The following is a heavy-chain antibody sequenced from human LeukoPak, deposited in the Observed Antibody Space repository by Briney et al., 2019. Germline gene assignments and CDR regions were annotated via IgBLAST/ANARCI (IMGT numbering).Heavy chain of an antibody. V-gene: IGHV3-66*01. CDR2: FYNGINT. J-gene: IGHJ4*02. Sequence: GGSLRLSCAAAGLTVSSNYMTWVRQAPGEGLEWVSVFYNGINTYYADSVKGRFTTSRDNSKNTLFLQMNSLRVEDTAVYFCARVGSGNTYGYADYWGQGTLVTVSS. CDR3: ARVGSGNTYGYADY. D-gene: IGHD5-18*01. CDR1: GLTVSSNY.